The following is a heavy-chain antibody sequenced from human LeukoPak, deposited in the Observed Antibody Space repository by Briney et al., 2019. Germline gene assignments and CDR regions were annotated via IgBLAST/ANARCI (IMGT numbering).Heavy chain of an antibody. CDR3: ARDPIGSGGTIDY. J-gene: IGHJ4*02. CDR1: GGSISGYY. V-gene: IGHV4-59*01. D-gene: IGHD6-19*01. CDR2: IYYSGST. Sequence: SETLSLTCTVSGGSISGYYWSWIRQPPGKGPEWIGYIYYSGSTNYNPSLKSRVTISVDTSKNQFSLKLSSVTAADTAIYFCARDPIGSGGTIDYWGQGTLVTVSS.